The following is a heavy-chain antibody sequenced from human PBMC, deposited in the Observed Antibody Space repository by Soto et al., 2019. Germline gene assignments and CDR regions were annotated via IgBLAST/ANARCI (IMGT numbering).Heavy chain of an antibody. CDR3: AKFSSNPTRGYFDY. CDR1: GFTFSSYG. Sequence: PGGSLRLSCAASGFTFSSYGMHWVRQAPGKGLEWVSVISYNGSNKYYADSVKGRFTISRDNSKNTLYLQMNSLRAEDTAVYYCAKFSSNPTRGYFDYWGQGTLVTVSS. CDR2: ISYNGSNK. J-gene: IGHJ4*02. D-gene: IGHD4-4*01. V-gene: IGHV3-33*06.